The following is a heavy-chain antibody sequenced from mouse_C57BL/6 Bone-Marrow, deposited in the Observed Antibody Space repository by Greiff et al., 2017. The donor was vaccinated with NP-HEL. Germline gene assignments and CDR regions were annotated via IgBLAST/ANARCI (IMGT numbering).Heavy chain of an antibody. CDR2: IWRGGST. CDR3: AKIYYYGSRDWYFDV. V-gene: IGHV2-5*01. Sequence: QVQLQQSGPGLVQPSQSLSITCTVSGFSLTSYGVHWVRQSPGKGLEWLGVIWRGGSTDYNAAFMSRLSITKDNSKSQVFFKMNSLQADDTAIYYCAKIYYYGSRDWYFDVWGTGTTVTVSS. J-gene: IGHJ1*03. CDR1: GFSLTSYG. D-gene: IGHD1-1*01.